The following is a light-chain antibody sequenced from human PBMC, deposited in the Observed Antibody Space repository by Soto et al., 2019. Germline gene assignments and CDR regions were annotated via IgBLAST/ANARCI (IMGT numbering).Light chain of an antibody. J-gene: IGKJ4*01. CDR3: QQRSDWPLT. CDR2: DAS. CDR1: QSVSSY. Sequence: EIVLTQSPTTLSLSPGERATLSCRASQSVSSYFAWYQQKPGQAPRLLIYDASTRAADIPAMFSGSGSGTDFTLTISSLEPEDFAVYYCQQRSDWPLTFGGGTKVEIK. V-gene: IGKV3-11*01.